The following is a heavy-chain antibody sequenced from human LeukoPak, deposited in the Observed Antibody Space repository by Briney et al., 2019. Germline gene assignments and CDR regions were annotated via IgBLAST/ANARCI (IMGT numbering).Heavy chain of an antibody. V-gene: IGHV3-11*04. CDR2: ISSSGSAI. D-gene: IGHD6-25*01. J-gene: IGHJ3*02. Sequence: GGSLRLSCAASGFTFSDSYMSWIRQAPGKGLEWVSYISSSGSAIYYAGSVKGRFTISRDNAKNSLYLQMNSLRAEDTAVYYCARTYSFYSRGAFDIWGQGTMVTVSS. CDR1: GFTFSDSY. CDR3: ARTYSFYSRGAFDI.